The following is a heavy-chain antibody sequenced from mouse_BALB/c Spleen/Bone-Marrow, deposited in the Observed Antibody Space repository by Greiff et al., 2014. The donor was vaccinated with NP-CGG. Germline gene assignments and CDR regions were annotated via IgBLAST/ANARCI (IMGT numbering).Heavy chain of an antibody. V-gene: IGHV5-12*02. Sequence: DVMLVESGGGSVQPGGSLKLSCATSGFIFSDYYMYWVRQTPEKRLEWVAYISYGVGSTYYPDTVKGRFTISRDNAKNALYLQMSRLKSEDTAMYYCARKGLRRNYFDYWGQGTTLTVSS. CDR1: GFIFSDYY. CDR3: ARKGLRRNYFDY. J-gene: IGHJ2*01. D-gene: IGHD2-4*01. CDR2: ISYGVGST.